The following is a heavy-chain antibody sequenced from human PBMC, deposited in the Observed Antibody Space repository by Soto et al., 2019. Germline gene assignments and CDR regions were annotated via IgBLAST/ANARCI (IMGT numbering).Heavy chain of an antibody. CDR2: ISSTTNYI. V-gene: IGHV3-21*06. CDR3: ARESEDLTSNFDY. Sequence: GSLRLPCPASGFTFTRYSMNWVRQAPGKGLEWVSSISSTTNYIYYGDSMKGRFTISRDNAKNSLYLEMNSLRAEDTAVYYCARESEDLTSNFDYWGQGTLVTVYS. CDR1: GFTFTRYS. J-gene: IGHJ4*02.